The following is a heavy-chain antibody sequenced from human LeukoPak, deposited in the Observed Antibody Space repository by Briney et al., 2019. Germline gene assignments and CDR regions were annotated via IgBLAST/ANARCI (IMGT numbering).Heavy chain of an antibody. CDR3: ARYDSSDNAFDI. CDR1: GYSFTSYW. V-gene: IGHV5-51*01. D-gene: IGHD3-22*01. CDR2: IYPGDSDT. J-gene: IGHJ3*02. Sequence: GGSLQISCKGSGYSFTSYWIGGVRQVPGKGREGMGIIYPGDSDTRYSPSFQGQVTISADKSISTAYLQWSSLKASDTAMYYCARYDSSDNAFDIWGQGTMVTVSS.